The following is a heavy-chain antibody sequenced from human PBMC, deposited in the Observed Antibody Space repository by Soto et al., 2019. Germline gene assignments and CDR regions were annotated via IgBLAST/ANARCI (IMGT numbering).Heavy chain of an antibody. V-gene: IGHV1-69*01. CDR2: IIPIFGTA. Sequence: QVQLVQSGAEVKKPGSSVKVSFKASGGTCSSYAISWVRQAPGQGLEWMGGIIPIFGTANYAQKCQGRVTITADESASTAYMELSSLRSEDTAVYYCARYYRPIVATSSGAFDICGQGTMVTVSS. CDR1: GGTCSSYA. D-gene: IGHD5-12*01. CDR3: ARYYRPIVATSSGAFDI. J-gene: IGHJ3*02.